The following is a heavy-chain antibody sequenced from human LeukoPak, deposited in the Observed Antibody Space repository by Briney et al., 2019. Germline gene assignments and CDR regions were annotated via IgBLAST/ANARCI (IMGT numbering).Heavy chain of an antibody. CDR2: ISSISYI. D-gene: IGHD4-17*01. CDR3: ATPTTPVNY. CDR1: GFTSSSYN. J-gene: IGHJ4*02. V-gene: IGHV3-21*01. Sequence: GGSLRLSCAASGFTSSSYNMNWVRQAPGKGLEWVSSISSISYIYYADSVKGRFTISRDNAKNSLYLQMNSLRAEDTAVYYCATPTTPVNYWGQGTLVTVSS.